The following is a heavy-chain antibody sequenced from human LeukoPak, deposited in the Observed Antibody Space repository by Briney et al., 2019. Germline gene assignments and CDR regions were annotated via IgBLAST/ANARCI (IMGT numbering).Heavy chain of an antibody. D-gene: IGHD5-12*01. CDR3: ARVPHRGGATIINFDY. CDR1: GFTFSSYG. CDR2: IWYDGSNK. J-gene: IGHJ4*02. Sequence: GGSLRLSCAASGFTFSSYGMHWVRQAPGKGLEWVAVIWYDGSNKYYADSVKGRFTISRDNSKNTLYLQMNSLRAEDTAVYYLARVPHRGGATIINFDYRGQGTLVTVSS. V-gene: IGHV3-33*01.